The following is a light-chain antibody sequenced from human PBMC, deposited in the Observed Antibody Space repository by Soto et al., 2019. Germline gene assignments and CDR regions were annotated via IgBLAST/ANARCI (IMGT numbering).Light chain of an antibody. J-gene: IGKJ1*01. CDR3: QQYGSSPPRT. Sequence: EIVLTQSPGILSLSQGERATLSCRGIQSVSNDFLAWYQQKPGQAPRLLIYGASTRATDVPDRFSGSGSGADFTLSISRLEPEDFAVYYCQQYGSSPPRTFGQGTKVDIK. CDR2: GAS. V-gene: IGKV3-20*01. CDR1: QSVSNDF.